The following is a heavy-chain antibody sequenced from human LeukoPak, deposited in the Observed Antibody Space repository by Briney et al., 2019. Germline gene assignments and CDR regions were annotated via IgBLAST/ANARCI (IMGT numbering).Heavy chain of an antibody. CDR2: ISSSSSYR. J-gene: IGHJ6*03. D-gene: IGHD6-13*01. V-gene: IGHV3-21*01. CDR3: ARRPSSWYFNYYYYMDV. Sequence: GGSLRLSCTGSGFTFSSYSMNWVRQAPGKGLEWVSSISSSSSYRYYEESVKGRFSISRDNAKNSLYLQMNSLRAEDTAVYYCARRPSSWYFNYYYYMDVWGKGTTVTISS. CDR1: GFTFSSYS.